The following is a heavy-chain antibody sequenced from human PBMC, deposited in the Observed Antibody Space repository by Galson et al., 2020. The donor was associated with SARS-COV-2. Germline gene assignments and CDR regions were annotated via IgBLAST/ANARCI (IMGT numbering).Heavy chain of an antibody. CDR1: GFTFSSFW. V-gene: IGHV3-7*05. D-gene: IGHD1-1*01. J-gene: IGHJ4*02. CDR2: KKQEGSEK. Sequence: TGGSLRLSCPASGFTFSSFWMAWVRQAPGKGREWVANKKQEGSEKYYVDSGKGRFTISRDNAKNSLYLQMNSLRAEDTAVYYCARKNGHNQRPAIFDYWGQGTLVTVSS. CDR3: ARKNGHNQRPAIFDY.